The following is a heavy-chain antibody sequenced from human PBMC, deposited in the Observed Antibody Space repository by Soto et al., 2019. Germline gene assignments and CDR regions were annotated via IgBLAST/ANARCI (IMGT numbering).Heavy chain of an antibody. Sequence: PAGTLSLTCTVSGGSLGSYYWSWVRQPPGKGLEWIGYVFYTGRANYNASIKSRVSISLDTSNYQFSLKLSSVTAADTAVYYCARDXDGRMTTNPYYYNGMDVWGPGTTVTVSS. CDR3: ARDXDGRMTTNPYYYNGMDV. CDR1: GGSLGSYY. D-gene: IGHD4-4*01. CDR2: VFYTGRA. V-gene: IGHV4-59*01. J-gene: IGHJ6*02.